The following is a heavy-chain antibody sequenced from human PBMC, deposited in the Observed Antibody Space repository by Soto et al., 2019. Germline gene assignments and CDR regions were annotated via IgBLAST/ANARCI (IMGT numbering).Heavy chain of an antibody. CDR1: GYTLTELS. D-gene: IGHD2-15*01. Sequence: QVQLVQSGAEVKKPGASVKVSCKVSGYTLTELSMHWVRQAPGKGLEWMGGFDPEDGETIYAQKFQGRVTMTEDTSTDTAYMELSGLRSEDTAVYYCATDTRHTPRYYYYYGMDVWGQGTTVTVSS. J-gene: IGHJ6*02. V-gene: IGHV1-24*01. CDR2: FDPEDGET. CDR3: ATDTRHTPRYYYYYGMDV.